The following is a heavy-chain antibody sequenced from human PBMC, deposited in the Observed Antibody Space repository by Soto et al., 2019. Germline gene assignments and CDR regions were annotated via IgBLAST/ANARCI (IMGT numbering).Heavy chain of an antibody. V-gene: IGHV4-34*02. D-gene: IGHD3-10*01. J-gene: IGHJ1*01. Sequence: QVQLQQWGAGLLKPSETLSLTCAVYGGSFSGYYGNWIRQPPGKGLEWIGEINHSGSTNYNPSLKCRVTISIDTSKNQFSLKLSSVTAADTAVYYCATKGSWFGELFQPGGRYFQHWGQGTLVTVSS. CDR3: ATKGSWFGELFQPGGRYFQH. CDR2: INHSGST. CDR1: GGSFSGYY.